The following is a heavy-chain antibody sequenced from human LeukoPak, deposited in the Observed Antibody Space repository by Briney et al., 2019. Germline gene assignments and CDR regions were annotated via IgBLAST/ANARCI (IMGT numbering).Heavy chain of an antibody. CDR2: MNPNSGGT. D-gene: IGHD2-21*02. Sequence: ASVKVSCKASGYTFTGYYMHWVRQAPGQGLEWMGWMNPNSGGTNYAQKFQGRVTMTRDTSISTAYMELSRLRSDDTAVYYCAREVVVVTDNWFDPWGQGTLVTVSS. CDR1: GYTFTGYY. V-gene: IGHV1-2*02. J-gene: IGHJ5*02. CDR3: AREVVVVTDNWFDP.